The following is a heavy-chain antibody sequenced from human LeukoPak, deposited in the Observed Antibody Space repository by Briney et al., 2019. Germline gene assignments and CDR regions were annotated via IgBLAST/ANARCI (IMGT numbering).Heavy chain of an antibody. Sequence: GGSLRLSCAASGFTFSNYAMNWVRQAPGKGLVWVSRIASDGSSTTYADSVKGRFSISRDNAKNTLYLQMNSLRVEDTAVYYCATPLDYYDSSGYHQGGDWGQGTLVTVSS. CDR2: IASDGSST. CDR1: GFTFSNYA. J-gene: IGHJ4*02. V-gene: IGHV3-74*01. CDR3: ATPLDYYDSSGYHQGGD. D-gene: IGHD3-22*01.